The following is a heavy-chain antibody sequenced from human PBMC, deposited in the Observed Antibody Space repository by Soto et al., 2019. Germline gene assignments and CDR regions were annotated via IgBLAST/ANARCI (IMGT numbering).Heavy chain of an antibody. CDR1: RSAFSSYS. V-gene: IGHV3-21*01. J-gene: IGHJ6*02. D-gene: IGHD6-19*01. Sequence: GGSLRLSCVASRSAFSSYSISWVRQAPGKGLEWVSSISVSSSYIYYAASVRGRFIISRYNAATSVYLQMKNLIADDTAVYSCAPIQRSGPRWGMDVWGQGTTVTVSS. CDR2: ISVSSSYI. CDR3: APIQRSGPRWGMDV.